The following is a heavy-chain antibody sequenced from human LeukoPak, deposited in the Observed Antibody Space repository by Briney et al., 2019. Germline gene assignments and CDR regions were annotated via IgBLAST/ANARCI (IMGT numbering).Heavy chain of an antibody. J-gene: IGHJ4*02. CDR2: IYYSGST. Sequence: SETLSLTCTVSGGSISSSSYYWGWIRQPPGKGLEWIGSIYYSGSTYYNPSLKSRVTISVDTSKNQFSLKLSSVTAADTAVYYCARDYGSGSYSHFDYWGQGTLVTVSS. CDR1: GGSISSSSYY. CDR3: ARDYGSGSYSHFDY. D-gene: IGHD3-10*01. V-gene: IGHV4-39*07.